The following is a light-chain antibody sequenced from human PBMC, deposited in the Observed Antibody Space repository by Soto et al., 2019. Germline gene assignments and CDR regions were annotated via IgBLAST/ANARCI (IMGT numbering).Light chain of an antibody. J-gene: IGLJ1*01. CDR1: TSDVGNYNY. V-gene: IGLV2-14*01. CDR2: EVT. Sequence: QSALTQPASVSGSPGQSITISCTGTTSDVGNYNYVSWYQHHPGQAPKLMIYEVTNRPSGVSNRFSGSKSGNTASLTISGLQAEDEADYYCNSYTSRSTYVFGPGTKLTVL. CDR3: NSYTSRSTYV.